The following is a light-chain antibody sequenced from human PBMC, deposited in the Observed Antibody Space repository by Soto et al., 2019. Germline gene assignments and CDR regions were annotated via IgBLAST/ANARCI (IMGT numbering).Light chain of an antibody. J-gene: IGKJ1*01. CDR2: GAS. V-gene: IGKV3-15*01. Sequence: IVMTQSPATLSVSPGDRVTLSCRASQSVSINLAWYQQKPGQPPRLLIYGASTRATGVPARFSGSGSGAEFTLTISSLQSEDFAVYYCQHYNNWPPWTFGQGTKVEIK. CDR1: QSVSIN. CDR3: QHYNNWPPWT.